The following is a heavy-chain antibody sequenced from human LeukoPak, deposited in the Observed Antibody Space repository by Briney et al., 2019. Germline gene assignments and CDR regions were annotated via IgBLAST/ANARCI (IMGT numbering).Heavy chain of an antibody. CDR3: AKGVAAFDI. V-gene: IGHV3-23*01. J-gene: IGHJ3*02. Sequence: GGSLRLSCAASGFTFSSYAMSWVRQAPGKGLEWVSGISGSAGSTYYADSVRGRFTISRDNSKNTLYLQMNSLRAEDTAVYYCAKGVAAFDIWGQGTMVTVSS. CDR2: ISGSAGST. CDR1: GFTFSSYA.